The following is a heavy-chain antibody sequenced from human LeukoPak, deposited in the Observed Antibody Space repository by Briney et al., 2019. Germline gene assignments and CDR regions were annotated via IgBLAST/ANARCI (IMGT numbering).Heavy chain of an antibody. Sequence: PGGSLRLSCAASGFTVSSNYMSWVRQAPGKGLEWVSAISGSGGSTYYADSVKGRFTISRDNSKNTLYLQMNSLRAEDTAVYYCAKHPITMVRGVLDYWGQGTLVTVSS. CDR1: GFTVSSNY. D-gene: IGHD3-10*01. J-gene: IGHJ4*02. CDR2: ISGSGGST. V-gene: IGHV3-23*01. CDR3: AKHPITMVRGVLDY.